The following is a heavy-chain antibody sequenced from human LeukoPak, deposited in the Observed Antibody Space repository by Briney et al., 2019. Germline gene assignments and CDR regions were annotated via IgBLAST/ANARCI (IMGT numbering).Heavy chain of an antibody. D-gene: IGHD1-26*01. Sequence: PGGSLRLSCAASGFTFTNYWLSWVRQAPGKGLELVANIKQDRSEKYYVDSVKGRFTISRDNAKNSLYLQMNSLRAEDTAVYYCARVVGATKFDIWGQGTMVTVSS. CDR2: IKQDRSEK. V-gene: IGHV3-7*01. CDR1: GFTFTNYW. CDR3: ARVVGATKFDI. J-gene: IGHJ3*02.